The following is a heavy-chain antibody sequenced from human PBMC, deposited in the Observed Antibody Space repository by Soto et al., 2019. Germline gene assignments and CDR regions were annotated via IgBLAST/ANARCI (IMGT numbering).Heavy chain of an antibody. Sequence: ASVKVSCKASGYTFTSYAMHWVRQAPGQRLEWMGWINAGNGNTKYSQKFQGRVTITRDTSESTAYMELSSLRSEDTAVYYCARGCSSTSCYYYYGMDVWGQGTTGTVSS. D-gene: IGHD2-2*01. CDR3: ARGCSSTSCYYYYGMDV. V-gene: IGHV1-3*01. J-gene: IGHJ6*02. CDR1: GYTFTSYA. CDR2: INAGNGNT.